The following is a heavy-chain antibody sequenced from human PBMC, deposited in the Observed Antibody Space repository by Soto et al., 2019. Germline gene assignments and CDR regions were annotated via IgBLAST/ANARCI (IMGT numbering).Heavy chain of an antibody. CDR3: AKDRITWELRYFDLCDY. CDR1: GFTFSSYA. V-gene: IGHV3-23*01. D-gene: IGHD3-9*01. Sequence: PGGSLRLSCAASGFTFSSYAMSWVRQAPGKGLEWVSAISGSGGSTYYADSVKGRFTISRDNSKNTLYLQMNSLRAEDTAVYYCAKDRITWELRYFDLCDYWGQGTLVTVSS. CDR2: ISGSGGST. J-gene: IGHJ4*02.